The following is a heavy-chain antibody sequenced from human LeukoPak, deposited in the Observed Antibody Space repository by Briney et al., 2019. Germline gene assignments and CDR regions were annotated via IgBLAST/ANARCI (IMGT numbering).Heavy chain of an antibody. V-gene: IGHV3-30*04. Sequence: GGSLRLSCAASGFTFSSYAMHWVRQAPGKGLEWVAVISYDGSNKYYADSVKGRFTISRDNSKNTLFLQMYSLRAEDTAVYYCAIGDGLGELSSSLDYWGQGTLVTVSS. J-gene: IGHJ4*02. CDR3: AIGDGLGELSSSLDY. CDR2: ISYDGSNK. CDR1: GFTFSSYA. D-gene: IGHD3-16*02.